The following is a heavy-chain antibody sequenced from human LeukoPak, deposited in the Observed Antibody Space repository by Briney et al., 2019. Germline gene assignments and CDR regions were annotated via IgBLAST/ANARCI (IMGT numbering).Heavy chain of an antibody. V-gene: IGHV1-2*02. Sequence: ASVKVSCKASGYTFTGYYMHWLRQTPGQGLEWMGWINPNSGGTNYAQKFQGRVTMTRDTSISTAYMELSRLRSDDTAVYYCARGLTGTTNGDWFDPWGQGTLVTVSS. D-gene: IGHD1-7*01. CDR3: ARGLTGTTNGDWFDP. J-gene: IGHJ5*02. CDR2: INPNSGGT. CDR1: GYTFTGYY.